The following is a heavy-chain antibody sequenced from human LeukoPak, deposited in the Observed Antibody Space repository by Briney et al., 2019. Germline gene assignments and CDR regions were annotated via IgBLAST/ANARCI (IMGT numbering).Heavy chain of an antibody. J-gene: IGHJ4*02. D-gene: IGHD1-26*01. CDR1: GFIFNNYA. Sequence: PGGSLRLSCAGSGFIFNNYAMHWVRQPPGKGLEWVSGISWNSGSIDYADSVKGRFTISRDNAKNSLYLQMNSLRVEDTAFYYCAKDARPLVGATEGYDYRGQGTLVTVSS. CDR3: AKDARPLVGATEGYDY. V-gene: IGHV3-9*01. CDR2: ISWNSGSI.